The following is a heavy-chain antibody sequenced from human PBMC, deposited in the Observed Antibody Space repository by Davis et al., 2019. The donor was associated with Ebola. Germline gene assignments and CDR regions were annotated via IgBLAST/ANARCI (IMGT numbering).Heavy chain of an antibody. CDR1: GGTFSSYA. CDR2: IIPIFGTA. Sequence: AASVKVSCKASGGTFSSYAISWVRQAPGQGLEWMGGIIPIFGTANYAQKFQGRVTITADESTSTAYMELGSLRSDDTAVYYWARGGGPELPYITIYINWGQGTLVTVSS. V-gene: IGHV1-69*13. D-gene: IGHD3-9*01. CDR3: ARGGGPELPYITIYIN. J-gene: IGHJ4*02.